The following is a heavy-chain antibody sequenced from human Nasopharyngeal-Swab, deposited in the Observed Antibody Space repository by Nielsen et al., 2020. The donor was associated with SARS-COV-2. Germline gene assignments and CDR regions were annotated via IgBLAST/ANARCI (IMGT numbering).Heavy chain of an antibody. CDR2: ISSSGDGT. J-gene: IGHJ4*02. CDR3: TKQRGDDYGDLYYFDY. Sequence: GESLKISCAASGFTFSTSAMSWVRQVPGKGLEWVSAISSSGDGTYYADSVKGRFTISRDNSKNTLSLQMNSLRGEDTAIYHCTKQRGDDYGDLYYFDYWGQGTLVTVSS. D-gene: IGHD4-17*01. CDR1: GFTFSTSA. V-gene: IGHV3-23*01.